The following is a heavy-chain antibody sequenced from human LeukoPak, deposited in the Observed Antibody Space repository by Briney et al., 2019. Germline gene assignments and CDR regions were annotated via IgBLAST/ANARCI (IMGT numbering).Heavy chain of an antibody. J-gene: IGHJ4*02. V-gene: IGHV4-59*01. D-gene: IGHD3-10*01. CDR2: IYYSGST. CDR3: ATEAWFGECI. Sequence: SETLSLTCTVSGGSISSYYWSWIRQPPGKGLEWIGYIYYSGSTNYNPSLKSRVTISVDTSKNQFSLKLSSVTAADTAVYYCATEAWFGECIWGQGTLVTVSS. CDR1: GGSISSYY.